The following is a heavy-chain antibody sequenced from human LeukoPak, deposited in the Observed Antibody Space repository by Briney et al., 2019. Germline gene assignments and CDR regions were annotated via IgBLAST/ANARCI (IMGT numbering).Heavy chain of an antibody. V-gene: IGHV4-59*01. CDR1: GGSISGYY. J-gene: IGHJ4*02. CDR2: IYYSGSA. CDR3: ARGHSYSCGQYSDY. D-gene: IGHD5-18*01. Sequence: PSETLSLTCTVSGGSISGYYWSWIRQPPGKGLEWIGYIYYSGSANYNPSLRSRVTISVHTSKDQFSLKLSSVTAAGTAVYYCARGHSYSCGQYSDYWGQGTLVTVSS.